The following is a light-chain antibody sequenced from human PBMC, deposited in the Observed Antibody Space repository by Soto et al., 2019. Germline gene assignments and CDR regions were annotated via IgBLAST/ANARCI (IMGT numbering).Light chain of an antibody. J-gene: IGKJ3*01. CDR3: QQYNNWPLT. CDR1: QSISSD. Sequence: EIVMTQSPATLPVSPGERATLSCRASQSISSDLAWYQQKPGQAPRLLIYGASTRATGIPATFSGSGSGTEFTLTISSLQSEDFAVYYCQQYNNWPLTFGPGTKVDIK. V-gene: IGKV3-15*01. CDR2: GAS.